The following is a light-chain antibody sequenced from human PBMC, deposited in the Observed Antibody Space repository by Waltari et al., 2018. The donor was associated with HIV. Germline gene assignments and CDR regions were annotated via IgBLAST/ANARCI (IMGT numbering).Light chain of an antibody. Sequence: QPKMTQAPSASKTPGQRITMSCSGSKSNTGNNFIYWYQQIPGAAPRLVMARNDQRPAGVPDRFSGTKSGTSAFLAITNLRLDDEATYVCASWDDNLRHWVFGGGTKLTVL. CDR3: ASWDDNLRHWV. CDR2: RND. V-gene: IGLV1-47*01. CDR1: KSNTGNNF. J-gene: IGLJ3*02.